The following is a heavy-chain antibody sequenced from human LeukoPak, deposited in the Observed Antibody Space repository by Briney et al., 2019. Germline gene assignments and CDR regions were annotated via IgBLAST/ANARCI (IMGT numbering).Heavy chain of an antibody. J-gene: IGHJ4*02. D-gene: IGHD4-11*01. Sequence: SETLSLTCTVSGGSISGYYWSWIRQPPGRGLEWIGYIYSSGSTNYNPSLKSRVTISIDTSKNQFSLKLTSVTAADTAVYYCAREGTTVTHFDYWGQGTLVTVSS. CDR1: GGSISGYY. V-gene: IGHV4-59*01. CDR3: AREGTTVTHFDY. CDR2: IYSSGST.